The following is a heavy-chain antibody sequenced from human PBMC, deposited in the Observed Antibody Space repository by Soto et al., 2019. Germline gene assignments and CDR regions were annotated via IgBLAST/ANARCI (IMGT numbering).Heavy chain of an antibody. Sequence: EVQLVESGGGLVQPGRSLRLSCVASGFTFGDYGMHWVRQAPGRGPEWVSGISWNSGNIGYAETVKGRFTISRDNAKNSLYLQMNSLRAEDTALYYWVKDGLTSVFGLVHDGSDIWGHGTMVTVSS. V-gene: IGHV3-9*01. J-gene: IGHJ3*02. CDR2: ISWNSGNI. D-gene: IGHD3-3*01. CDR3: VKDGLTSVFGLVHDGSDI. CDR1: GFTFGDYG.